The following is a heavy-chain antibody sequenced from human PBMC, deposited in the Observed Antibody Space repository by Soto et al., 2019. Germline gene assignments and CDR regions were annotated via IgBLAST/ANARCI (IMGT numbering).Heavy chain of an antibody. CDR2: IYYSGST. Sequence: SETLSLTCTVSGGSISSYYWSWIRQPPGKGLEWIGYIYYSGSTNYNPSLKSRVPISVDTSKNQFSLKLSSVTAADTAVYYCASVTRERSDYDGPLDGLNIWGPGTRVNVAS. D-gene: IGHD5-12*01. CDR1: GGSISSYY. CDR3: ASVTRERSDYDGPLDGLNI. J-gene: IGHJ3*02. V-gene: IGHV4-59*12.